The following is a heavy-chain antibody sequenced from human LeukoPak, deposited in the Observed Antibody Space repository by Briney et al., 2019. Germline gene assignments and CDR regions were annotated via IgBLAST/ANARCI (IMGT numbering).Heavy chain of an antibody. D-gene: IGHD1-26*01. V-gene: IGHV3-30*03. CDR3: ARDPIGGAPDFLDY. Sequence: RPGGSLRLSCTASGFSFSASAMHWVRQAPGKGPEWVAVISADATIMLYEDSVKGRFTVSKDYFRNTLYLQMNTLRAEDSAVYYCARDPIGGAPDFLDYWGQGTLVTVSS. J-gene: IGHJ4*02. CDR1: GFSFSASA. CDR2: ISADATIM.